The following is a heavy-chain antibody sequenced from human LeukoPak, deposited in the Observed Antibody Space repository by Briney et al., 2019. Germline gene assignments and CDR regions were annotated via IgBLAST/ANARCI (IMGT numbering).Heavy chain of an antibody. CDR3: ARGSYDSSGYSLGDAFDI. CDR1: GGSISSGGYY. CDR2: IYYSGST. Sequence: PSQTLSLTCTVSGGSISSGGYYWSWIRQHPGKGLEWIGYIYYSGSTYYNPSLKSQVTISVDTSKNQFSLKLSSVTAADTAVYYCARGSYDSSGYSLGDAFDIWGQGTMVTVSS. V-gene: IGHV4-31*01. D-gene: IGHD3-22*01. J-gene: IGHJ3*02.